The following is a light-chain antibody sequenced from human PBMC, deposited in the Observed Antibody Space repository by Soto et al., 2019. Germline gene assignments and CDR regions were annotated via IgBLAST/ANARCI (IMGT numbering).Light chain of an antibody. Sequence: EVVLTQSPATLSLSPGERATLSCRASQSVTIYLAWYQQKPGQAPRLLIYDASTRAPGVPARFSGSGSGTPFTLTISSLEPEDFGIYYCQQRSNWPPLTFGGGTKVEIK. CDR3: QQRSNWPPLT. J-gene: IGKJ4*01. CDR1: QSVTIY. V-gene: IGKV3-11*01. CDR2: DAS.